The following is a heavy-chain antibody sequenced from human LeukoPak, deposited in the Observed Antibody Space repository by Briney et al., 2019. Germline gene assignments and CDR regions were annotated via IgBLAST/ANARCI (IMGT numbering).Heavy chain of an antibody. CDR2: IIPILGIA. V-gene: IGHV1-69*04. J-gene: IGHJ3*02. CDR3: ARKGSSYDSSGTDAFDI. CDR1: GYTFTSYD. D-gene: IGHD3-22*01. Sequence: SVKVSCKASGYTFTSYDINWVRQATGQGLEWMGRIIPILGIANYAQKFQGRVTITADKSTSTAYMELSSLRSEDTAVYYCARKGSSYDSSGTDAFDIWGQGTMVTVSS.